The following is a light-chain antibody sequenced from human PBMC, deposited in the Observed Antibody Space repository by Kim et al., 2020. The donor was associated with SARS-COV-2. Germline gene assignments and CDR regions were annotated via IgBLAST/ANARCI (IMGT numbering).Light chain of an antibody. CDR2: AAS. Sequence: IQLTQSPSSLSASVGDRVTITCRASQGISSYLAWYQQKPGKAPKLLIYAASTLQSGVPSRFSGSGSGTDFTLAISSLQPEDIATYYCQQHNSYPLTFGQGTKVDIK. CDR1: QGISSY. J-gene: IGKJ1*01. CDR3: QQHNSYPLT. V-gene: IGKV1-9*01.